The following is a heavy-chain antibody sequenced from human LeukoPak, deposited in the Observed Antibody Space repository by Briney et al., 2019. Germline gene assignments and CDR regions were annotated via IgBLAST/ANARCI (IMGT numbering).Heavy chain of an antibody. CDR3: ARGQLSPYDFGFDP. Sequence: GASVKVSCKASGYTFTSYDINWVRQATGQGLEWMGWMNPNSGNTGYAQKFQGRITMTRNTSIGTAYMELSSLRSEDTAVYYCARGQLSPYDFGFDPWGQGTLVTVSS. J-gene: IGHJ5*02. D-gene: IGHD3-3*01. CDR1: GYTFTSYD. CDR2: MNPNSGNT. V-gene: IGHV1-8*01.